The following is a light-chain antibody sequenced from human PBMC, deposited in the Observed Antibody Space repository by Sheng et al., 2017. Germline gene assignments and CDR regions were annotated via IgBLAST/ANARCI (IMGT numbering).Light chain of an antibody. J-gene: IGKJ4*01. CDR1: QSVRSF. Sequence: EIVLTQSPGTLSLSPGERATLSCRASQSVRSFLAWYQQKPGQAPRLLIYDVFNRATGIPARFSGSGSGTEFTLTISSLEPEDFAVYYCQHRSNWPLTFGGGTKVEIK. CDR2: DVF. CDR3: QHRSNWPLT. V-gene: IGKV3-11*01.